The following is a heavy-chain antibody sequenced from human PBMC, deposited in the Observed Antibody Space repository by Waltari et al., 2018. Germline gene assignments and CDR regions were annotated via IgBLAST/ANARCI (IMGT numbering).Heavy chain of an antibody. Sequence: QVQLQQWGAGLLKPSETLSLTCPVYGGSFSGYYWSWIRQPPGKGLEWIGEINHSGSTNYNPSLKSRVTISVDTSKNQFSLKLSSVTAADTAVYYCARGSRAGFLYANSRRASLDYWGQGTLVTVSS. CDR1: GGSFSGYY. CDR2: INHSGST. D-gene: IGHD2-8*01. CDR3: ARGSRAGFLYANSRRASLDY. J-gene: IGHJ4*02. V-gene: IGHV4-34*01.